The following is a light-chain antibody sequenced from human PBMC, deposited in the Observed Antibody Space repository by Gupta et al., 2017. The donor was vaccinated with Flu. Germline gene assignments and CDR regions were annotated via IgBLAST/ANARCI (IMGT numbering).Light chain of an antibody. Sequence: QSVLTQPASASGTPGQRVVISCSGDSSNIGIKTVSWYQPLPGVAPNLHIYSNSRRPSGVPDRFSGSKSGTSASLVISGLQADDEAAYYCAAWDDSRNALLFGGGTKVTVL. V-gene: IGLV1-44*01. CDR1: SSNIGIKT. CDR3: AAWDDSRNALL. CDR2: SNS. J-gene: IGLJ2*01.